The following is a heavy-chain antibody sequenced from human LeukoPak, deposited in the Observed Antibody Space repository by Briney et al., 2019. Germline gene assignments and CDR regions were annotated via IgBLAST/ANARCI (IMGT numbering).Heavy chain of an antibody. CDR1: GGTFSSYA. J-gene: IGHJ5*02. V-gene: IGHV1-69*05. CDR3: ALTGYIVVVANWFDP. Sequence: AASVKVSCKASGGTFSSYAISWVRQAPGQGLEWMGGIIPIFGTANYAQKFQGRVTITTDESTSTAYMELSSLRSEDTAVYYCALTGYIVVVANWFDPWGQGALVTVSS. D-gene: IGHD2-2*01. CDR2: IIPIFGTA.